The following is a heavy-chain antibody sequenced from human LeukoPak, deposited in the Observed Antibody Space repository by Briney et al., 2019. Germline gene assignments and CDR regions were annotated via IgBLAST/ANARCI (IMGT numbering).Heavy chain of an antibody. CDR3: AREDIVATIGPDI. Sequence: PGGSLRLSCAASGFTFSSYAMSWVRQAPGKGLVWVSRINSDGSSTSYADSVKGRFTISRDNAKNTLYLQMNSLRAEDTAVYYCAREDIVATIGPDIWGQGTMVTVSS. D-gene: IGHD5-12*01. J-gene: IGHJ3*02. CDR2: INSDGSST. CDR1: GFTFSSYA. V-gene: IGHV3-74*01.